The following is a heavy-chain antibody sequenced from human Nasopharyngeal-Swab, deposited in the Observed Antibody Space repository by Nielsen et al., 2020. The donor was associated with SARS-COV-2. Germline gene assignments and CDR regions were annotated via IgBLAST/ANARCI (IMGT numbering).Heavy chain of an antibody. CDR1: GFTLSSYW. CDR3: ATCGGSSWYFDY. J-gene: IGHJ4*02. D-gene: IGHD6-13*01. V-gene: IGHV3-7*01. CDR2: IKQDGSEK. Sequence: GESPKISCAASGFTLSSYWMSWVRQAPGKGLEWVANIKQDGSEKYYVDSVKSRFTISRDNAKNSLYLQMNSLRAEDTAVYYCATCGGSSWYFDYWGQGTLVTVSS.